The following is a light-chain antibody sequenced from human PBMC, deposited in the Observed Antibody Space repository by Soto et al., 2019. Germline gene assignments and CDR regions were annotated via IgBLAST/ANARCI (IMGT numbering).Light chain of an antibody. Sequence: DIQMTPSPSSLSASVGDRVTITCRASQSISSWLAWYQQKPGKAPKLLIYKASSLESGVPSRSSGSGSGTDFTLTISSLQPEDFATYYCQQSYSTPRTFGQGTKVDIK. CDR1: QSISSW. J-gene: IGKJ1*01. CDR3: QQSYSTPRT. CDR2: KAS. V-gene: IGKV1-5*03.